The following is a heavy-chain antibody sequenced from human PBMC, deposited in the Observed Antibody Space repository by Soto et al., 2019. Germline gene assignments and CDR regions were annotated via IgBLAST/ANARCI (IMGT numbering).Heavy chain of an antibody. J-gene: IGHJ6*02. CDR3: TSPVRGDSGSDYYFYYGMDV. V-gene: IGHV3-49*04. Sequence: EVQLVESGGGLVQPGRSLRLSCTASGFTFGDYAMSWVRQAPGKGLECVGLIRSKAYGETTEYAASVKGRFTFSRDDSKSVAYLQMNSLKTEDTAVYYCTSPVRGDSGSDYYFYYGMDVWGQGTTVTVSS. CDR2: IRSKAYGETT. CDR1: GFTFGDYA. D-gene: IGHD5-12*01.